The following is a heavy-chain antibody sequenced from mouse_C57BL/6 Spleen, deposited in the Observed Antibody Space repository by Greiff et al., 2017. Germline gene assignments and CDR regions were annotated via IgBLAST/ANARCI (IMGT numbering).Heavy chain of an antibody. CDR3: ARLGDGSSPRYFDV. CDR2: IDPSDSYT. D-gene: IGHD1-1*01. Sequence: QVQLQQPGAELVMPGASVKLSCKASGYTFTSYWMHWVKQRPGQGLEWIGEIDPSDSYTNYNQKFKGKSTLTVDKSSSTAYMQLSSLTSEDSAVXYCARLGDGSSPRYFDVWGTGTTVTVSS. CDR1: GYTFTSYW. J-gene: IGHJ1*03. V-gene: IGHV1-69*01.